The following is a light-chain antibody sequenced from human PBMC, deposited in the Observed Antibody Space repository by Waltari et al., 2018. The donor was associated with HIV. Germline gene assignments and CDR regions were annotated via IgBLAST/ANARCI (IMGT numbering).Light chain of an antibody. V-gene: IGLV1-47*01. Sequence: QSVLTQPPSASGTPGQRVTISCSGARSDIGSNYVYWYQQLPGTAPKLLIYRNNQRPSGVPDRFSASKSGTSASLAISGLRSEDEADYYCATWDDSLNGLVFGGGTKLTVL. CDR2: RNN. J-gene: IGLJ2*01. CDR1: RSDIGSNY. CDR3: ATWDDSLNGLV.